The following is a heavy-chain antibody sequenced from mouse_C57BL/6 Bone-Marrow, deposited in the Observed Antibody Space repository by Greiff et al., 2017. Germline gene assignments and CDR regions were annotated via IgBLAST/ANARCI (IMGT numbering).Heavy chain of an antibody. J-gene: IGHJ3*01. Sequence: EVKLMESGGGLVKPGGSLKLSCAASGFTFSDYGMHWVRQAPEKGLEWVAYISSGSSTIYYAATVKGRFTISRDNAKNTLFLQKTSLRSEDTAMYYCARRWFADWGQGTLVTVSA. CDR1: GFTFSDYG. V-gene: IGHV5-17*01. CDR2: ISSGSSTI. CDR3: ARRWFAD.